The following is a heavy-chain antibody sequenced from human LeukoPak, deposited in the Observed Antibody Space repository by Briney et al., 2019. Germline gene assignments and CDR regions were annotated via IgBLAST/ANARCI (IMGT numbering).Heavy chain of an antibody. D-gene: IGHD6-13*01. J-gene: IGHJ5*02. CDR3: ARGSWNNWFDP. V-gene: IGHV4-39*07. CDR1: GGSTSSNYY. CDR2: IYYSGST. Sequence: SETLSLTCTVSGGSTSSNYYWGWIRQPPGKDLEWIGSIYYSGSTYYNPSLKSRVTISVDTSKNQFSLKLSSVTAADTAVYYCARGSWNNWFDPWGQGTLVTVSS.